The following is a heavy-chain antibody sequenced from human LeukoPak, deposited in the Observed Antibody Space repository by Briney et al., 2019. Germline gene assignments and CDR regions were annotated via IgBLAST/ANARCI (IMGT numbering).Heavy chain of an antibody. Sequence: ASVKVSCKASGYTFTGYYMHWVRQAPGQGLEWMGWINPNSGGTNYAQKFRGRVTMTRDTSISTAYMELSRLRSEDTAVYYCARDGIAVAGTGDYWGQGTLVTVSS. D-gene: IGHD6-19*01. CDR3: ARDGIAVAGTGDY. CDR2: INPNSGGT. CDR1: GYTFTGYY. V-gene: IGHV1-2*02. J-gene: IGHJ4*02.